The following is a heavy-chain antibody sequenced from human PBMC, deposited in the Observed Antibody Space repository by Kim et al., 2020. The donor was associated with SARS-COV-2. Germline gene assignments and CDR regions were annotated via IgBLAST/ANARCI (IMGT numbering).Heavy chain of an antibody. CDR1: GFTFSSYT. V-gene: IGHV3-21*01. Sequence: GGSLRLSCAASGFTFSSYTMNWVRQAPGKGLECVSSISSSSNYIYYADSVKGRFTISRDNAKNSLYLQMNSLRAEDTAVYYCARRGSSGCWGQGTLVTVSS. CDR3: ARRGSSGC. J-gene: IGHJ1*01. D-gene: IGHD6-19*01. CDR2: ISSSSNYI.